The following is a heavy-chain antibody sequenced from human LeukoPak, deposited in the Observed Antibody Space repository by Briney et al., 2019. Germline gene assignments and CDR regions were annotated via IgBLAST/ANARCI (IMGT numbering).Heavy chain of an antibody. J-gene: IGHJ4*02. CDR2: IYSGGST. D-gene: IGHD6-13*01. CDR3: ARDLGGIAAAGTGDY. V-gene: IGHV3-53*01. Sequence: PGGSLRLSCAASGVTFSSHGMSWVRQAPGKGLEWVSVIYSGGSTYYADSVKGRFTISRDNSKNTLYLQMNSLRAEDTAVYYCARDLGGIAAAGTGDYWGQGTLVTVSS. CDR1: GVTFSSHG.